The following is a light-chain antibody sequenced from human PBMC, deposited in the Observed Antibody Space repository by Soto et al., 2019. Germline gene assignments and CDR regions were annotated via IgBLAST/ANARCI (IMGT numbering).Light chain of an antibody. CDR1: QSVGTN. CDR2: GAS. CDR3: HQYNNWPPA. V-gene: IGKV3-15*01. J-gene: IGKJ1*01. Sequence: ETVMTQSPATLSVYPGERATLSCRASQSVGTNLAWYQLKPGQAPRLLIYGASTSATGTTTRFSGSGSGTEFTLTISSLQSEHVAVYCCHQYNNWPPAFGPGNKVEI.